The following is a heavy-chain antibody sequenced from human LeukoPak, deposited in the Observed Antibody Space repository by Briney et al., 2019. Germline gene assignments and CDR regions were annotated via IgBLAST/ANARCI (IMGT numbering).Heavy chain of an antibody. D-gene: IGHD2-15*01. CDR3: ARGGPYHGWDY. J-gene: IGHJ4*02. CDR2: IDPSGGST. V-gene: IGHV1-46*01. Sequence: GASVKVSCKASGYTFSRYYIHWARQAPGQGLEWVGRIDPSGGSTRFAQRLQGRVTMTSDTSTSTVYMELSSLRSEDTAVYYCARGGPYHGWDYWGQGTLVTVSS. CDR1: GYTFSRYY.